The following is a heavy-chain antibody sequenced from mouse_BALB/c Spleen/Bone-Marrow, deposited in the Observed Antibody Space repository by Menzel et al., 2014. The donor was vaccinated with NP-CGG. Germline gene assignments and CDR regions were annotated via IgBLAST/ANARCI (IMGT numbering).Heavy chain of an antibody. Sequence: VHLVESGPGLVQPSQSLSITCTVSGFSLTSYGVHWVRQSPGKCLEWLGVIWSGGSTDYNEAFISRLSIRKDNSKSQVFFKMYSLQANDTAIYYCARKEFDYWGQGTTLTVSS. J-gene: IGHJ2*01. CDR2: IWSGGST. CDR1: GFSLTSYG. V-gene: IGHV2-2*02. CDR3: ARKEFDY.